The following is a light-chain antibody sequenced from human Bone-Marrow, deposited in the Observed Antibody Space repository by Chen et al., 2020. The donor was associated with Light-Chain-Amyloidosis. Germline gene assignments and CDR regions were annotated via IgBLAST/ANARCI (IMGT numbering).Light chain of an antibody. J-gene: IGLJ2*01. CDR2: RDT. V-gene: IGLV3-25*03. Sequence: SYELTQPPSVSVPPGQTARITCSGDDLPTKYAYWYQQTPVQAPVLVIHRDTERPAGISERFSGSSSGTTATLTISGVQAEDEADYHCQSADSSGTYEVIFGGGTKLTVL. CDR1: DLPTKY. CDR3: QSADSSGTYEVI.